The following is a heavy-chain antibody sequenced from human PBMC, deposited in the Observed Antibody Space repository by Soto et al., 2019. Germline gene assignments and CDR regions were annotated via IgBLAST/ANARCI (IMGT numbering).Heavy chain of an antibody. Sequence: QVQLVESGGGVVQPGRSLRLSCAASGFTFSSYGMHWVRQAPGKGLEWVAVIWYDGSNKHYADSVKGRFTISRDNSKNTLYLQMNSLRAEDTAVYYCARDPAQLWSQVTYYYYGMDVWGQGTTVTVSS. D-gene: IGHD5-18*01. CDR1: GFTFSSYG. CDR2: IWYDGSNK. CDR3: ARDPAQLWSQVTYYYYGMDV. J-gene: IGHJ6*02. V-gene: IGHV3-33*01.